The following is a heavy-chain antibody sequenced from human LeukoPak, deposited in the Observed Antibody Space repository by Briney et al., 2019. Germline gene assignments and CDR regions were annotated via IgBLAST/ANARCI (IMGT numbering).Heavy chain of an antibody. D-gene: IGHD1-26*01. Sequence: SVKVSCRASGGTFSSYAISWVRQAPGQGLEWMGGIIPIFGTANYAQKFQGRVTITRNTSISTAYMELSSLRSEDTAVYYCAKGSPPLDWGQGTLVTVSS. CDR3: AKGSPPLD. V-gene: IGHV1-69*05. J-gene: IGHJ4*02. CDR2: IIPIFGTA. CDR1: GGTFSSYA.